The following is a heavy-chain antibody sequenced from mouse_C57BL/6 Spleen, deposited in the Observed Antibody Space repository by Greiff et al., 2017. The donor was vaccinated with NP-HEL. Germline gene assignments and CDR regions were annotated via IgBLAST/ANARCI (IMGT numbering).Heavy chain of an antibody. V-gene: IGHV1-18*01. J-gene: IGHJ3*01. CDR1: GYTFTDYN. CDR3: ARHSNYVAWFAY. CDR2: INPNNGGT. D-gene: IGHD2-5*01. Sequence: VQLQQSGPELVKPGASVKIPCKASGYTFTDYNMDWVKQSHGKSLEWIGDINPNNGGTIYNQKFKGKATLTVDKSSSTAYMELRSLTSEDTAVYYCARHSNYVAWFAYWGQGTLVTVSA.